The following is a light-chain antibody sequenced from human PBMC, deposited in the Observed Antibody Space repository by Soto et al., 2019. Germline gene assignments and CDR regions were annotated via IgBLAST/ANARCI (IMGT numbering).Light chain of an antibody. V-gene: IGKV3-11*01. J-gene: IGKJ5*01. CDR1: QSVNKY. Sequence: VLTQSPATLSLSPGERATLSCRASQSVNKYLAWYQQKPGQAPRLLIYDASNRATGIPARVSGSGSGTDFTLTISSLEPEDAAIYYCQQSHIWPPITFGQGTRLENK. CDR3: QQSHIWPPIT. CDR2: DAS.